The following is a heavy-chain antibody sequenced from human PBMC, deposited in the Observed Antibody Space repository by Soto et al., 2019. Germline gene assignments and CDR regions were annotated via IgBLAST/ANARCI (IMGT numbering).Heavy chain of an antibody. Sequence: ASVKVSCKASGYTFTSYAMHWVRQAPGQRLEWMGWINAGNGNTKYSQRFQGRVTITRDTSASTAYMELSSLRSEDTAVYYCATDVSSPGLFDYWGQGTLVTVSS. V-gene: IGHV1-3*01. J-gene: IGHJ4*02. CDR2: INAGNGNT. CDR1: GYTFTSYA. D-gene: IGHD2-15*01. CDR3: ATDVSSPGLFDY.